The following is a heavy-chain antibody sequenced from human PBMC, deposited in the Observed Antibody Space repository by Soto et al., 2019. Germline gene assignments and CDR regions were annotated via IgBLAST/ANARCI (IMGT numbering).Heavy chain of an antibody. D-gene: IGHD3-3*01. Sequence: GGSLRLSCAASGFTFSSYSMNWVRQAPGKGLEWVSSISSSSSYIYYADSVKGRFTISRDNAKNSLYLQMNSLRAGDTAVYYWASWALDEQEYFQHWGQGTLVTVSS. CDR1: GFTFSSYS. V-gene: IGHV3-21*01. CDR2: ISSSSSYI. CDR3: ASWALDEQEYFQH. J-gene: IGHJ1*01.